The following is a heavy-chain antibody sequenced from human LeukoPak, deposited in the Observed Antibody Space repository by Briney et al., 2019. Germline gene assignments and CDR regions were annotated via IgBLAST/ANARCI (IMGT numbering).Heavy chain of an antibody. CDR1: GFTFSSYA. V-gene: IGHV3-23*01. Sequence: TGGSLRLSCAAAGFTFSSYAMNWVRQAPGRGLGWGSGFSGSGGTTYYADSVKGRFTISRDNSKNTLYLQMNSLRAEDTAVYYCANGNRCTSPNCLGYYYFYMDVWGKGTTVTVSS. D-gene: IGHD2-8*01. CDR2: FSGSGGTT. CDR3: ANGNRCTSPNCLGYYYFYMDV. J-gene: IGHJ6*03.